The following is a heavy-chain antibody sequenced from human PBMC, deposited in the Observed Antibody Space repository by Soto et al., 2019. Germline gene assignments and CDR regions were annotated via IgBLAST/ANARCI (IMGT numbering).Heavy chain of an antibody. CDR3: ARVNPGNNLYYYYGLDV. V-gene: IGHV3-30-3*01. Sequence: QVHLVEWGGSVGQPGRSLRLSCAASGFTFDTFAIHWVRQTPGKVLEWVALISYDGYNTYYADSVKGRFTISRDNSKNTLYLQMTSLRPDDTGVYYCARVNPGNNLYYYYGLDVWGQGTSVTVSS. CDR1: GFTFDTFA. CDR2: ISYDGYNT. J-gene: IGHJ6*02. D-gene: IGHD1-1*01.